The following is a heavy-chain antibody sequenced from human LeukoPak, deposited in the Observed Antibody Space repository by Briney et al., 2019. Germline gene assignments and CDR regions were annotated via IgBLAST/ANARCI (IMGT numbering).Heavy chain of an antibody. CDR3: ARVERYYYGSGPPDV. V-gene: IGHV1-2*02. Sequence: ASVTVSCKASGYTFTGYYMHWVRQAPGQGLEWMGWINPNSGGTNYAQKFQGRVTMTRDTSISTAYMELSRLRSDDTAVYYCARVERYYYGSGPPDVWGKGTTVTISS. CDR2: INPNSGGT. CDR1: GYTFTGYY. J-gene: IGHJ6*04. D-gene: IGHD3-10*01.